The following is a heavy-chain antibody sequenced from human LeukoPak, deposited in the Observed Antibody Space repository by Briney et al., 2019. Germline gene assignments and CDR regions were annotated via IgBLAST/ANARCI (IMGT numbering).Heavy chain of an antibody. CDR2: ISSSSSYI. V-gene: IGHV3-21*01. CDR3: ARDIDSSGWNDY. D-gene: IGHD6-19*01. CDR1: GFTVSSNY. Sequence: GGSLRLSCAASGFTVSSNYMNWVRQAPGKGLEWVSSISSSSSYIYYADSVKGRSTISRDNAKNSLYLQMNSLRAEDTAVYYCARDIDSSGWNDYWGQGTLVAVSS. J-gene: IGHJ4*02.